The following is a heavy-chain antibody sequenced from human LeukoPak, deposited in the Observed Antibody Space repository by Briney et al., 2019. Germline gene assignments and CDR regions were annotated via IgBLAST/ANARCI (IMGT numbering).Heavy chain of an antibody. Sequence: GESLKISCKGSGYSFTSYWIGWVRQMPGKGLEWMGIIYPVDSDTRYSPSFQGQVTISADKSISTAYLQWTSLKASDTAMYYCARHLGIAVAGTVAPDYWGQGTQVTVSS. CDR3: ARHLGIAVAGTVAPDY. CDR1: GYSFTSYW. D-gene: IGHD6-19*01. J-gene: IGHJ4*02. V-gene: IGHV5-51*01. CDR2: IYPVDSDT.